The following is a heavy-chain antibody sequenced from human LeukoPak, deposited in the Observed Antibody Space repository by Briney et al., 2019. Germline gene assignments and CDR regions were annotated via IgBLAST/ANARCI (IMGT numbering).Heavy chain of an antibody. CDR2: IYYSGST. V-gene: IGHV4-59*12. D-gene: IGHD4-17*01. CDR3: ARARNDYGDYPYDY. Sequence: PSETLSLTCTVSGGSISSYYWSWIRQPPGKGLEWIGSIYYSGSTYYNPSLKSRVTISVDTSKNQFSLKLSSVTAADTAVYYCARARNDYGDYPYDYWGQGTLVTVSS. J-gene: IGHJ4*02. CDR1: GGSISSYY.